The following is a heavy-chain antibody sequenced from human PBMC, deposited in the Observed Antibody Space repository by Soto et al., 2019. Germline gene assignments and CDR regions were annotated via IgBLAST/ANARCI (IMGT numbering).Heavy chain of an antibody. CDR2: IIPILGIA. J-gene: IGHJ5*02. CDR3: ARVVGGIWTLAGWFDP. V-gene: IGHV1-69*02. Sequence: QVQLVQSGAEVKKPGSSVKVSCKASAGTFSSYTISWVRQAPGQGREWMGRIIPILGIANYAQKFQGRVTSTADKSTSTGYMELSSLISEDTAVYYCARVVGGIWTLAGWFDPWGQGTLVIVSP. CDR1: AGTFSSYT. D-gene: IGHD3-10*01.